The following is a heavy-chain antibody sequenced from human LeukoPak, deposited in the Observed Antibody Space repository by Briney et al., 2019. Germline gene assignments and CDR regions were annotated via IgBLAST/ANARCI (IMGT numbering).Heavy chain of an antibody. CDR2: ISAYNGNT. CDR3: AREAAAAGTPLYYYYYGMDV. J-gene: IGHJ6*02. CDR1: GYTSTSYG. Sequence: ASVKVSCKASGYTSTSYGISWVRQAPGQGLEWMGWISAYNGNTNYAQKLQGRVTMTTDTSTSTAYMELRSLRSDDTAVYYCAREAAAAGTPLYYYYYGMDVWGQGTTVTVSS. V-gene: IGHV1-18*01. D-gene: IGHD6-13*01.